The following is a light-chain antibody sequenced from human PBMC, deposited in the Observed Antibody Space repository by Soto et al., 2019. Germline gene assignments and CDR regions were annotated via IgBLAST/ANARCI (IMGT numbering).Light chain of an antibody. V-gene: IGKV1-5*01. CDR1: QSIASW. Sequence: DIQMTPSPSTLSGSVGDRVSITCRASQSIASWLAWYQQKPGRAPELLIYDASTLKSGVPSRFSGSGSGTDFTLTISSLQSEDFATYYCLQDYNYQIIFGQGTRLEIK. J-gene: IGKJ5*01. CDR2: DAS. CDR3: LQDYNYQII.